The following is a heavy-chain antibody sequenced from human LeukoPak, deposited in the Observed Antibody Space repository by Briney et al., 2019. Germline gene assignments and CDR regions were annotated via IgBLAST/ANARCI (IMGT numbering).Heavy chain of an antibody. D-gene: IGHD3-16*01. CDR1: GFTFSSYA. J-gene: IGHJ4*02. Sequence: GGSLRLSCAASGFTFSSYAMHWVRQAPGKGLEWVAVISYDGSNKYYADSVKGRFTISRDNSKNTLYLQMNSLRAEDTAVYYCARPLGGIPKVAFDYWGQGTLVTVSS. CDR2: ISYDGSNK. CDR3: ARPLGGIPKVAFDY. V-gene: IGHV3-30*01.